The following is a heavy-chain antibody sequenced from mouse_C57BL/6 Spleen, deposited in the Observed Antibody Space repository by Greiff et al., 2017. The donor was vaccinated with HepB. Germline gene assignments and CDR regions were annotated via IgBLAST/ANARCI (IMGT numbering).Heavy chain of an antibody. Sequence: EVQLVESGPGLVKPSQSLSLTCSVTGYSITSGYYWNWIRQFPGNKLEWMGYISYDGSNNYNPSLKNRISITRDTSKNQFFLKLNSVTTEDTATYYCAREITTVYYYAMDYWGQGTSVTVSS. CDR2: ISYDGSN. D-gene: IGHD1-1*01. J-gene: IGHJ4*01. CDR1: GYSITSGYY. CDR3: AREITTVYYYAMDY. V-gene: IGHV3-6*01.